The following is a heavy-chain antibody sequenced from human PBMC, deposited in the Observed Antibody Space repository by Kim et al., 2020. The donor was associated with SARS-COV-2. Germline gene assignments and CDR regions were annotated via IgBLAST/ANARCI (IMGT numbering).Heavy chain of an antibody. CDR1: GYSFTSYW. J-gene: IGHJ5*02. CDR3: ARNKGAITMVRGGWFDP. V-gene: IGHV5-51*01. D-gene: IGHD3-10*01. Sequence: GESLKISCKGSGYSFTSYWIGWVRQMPGKGLEWMGIIYPCDSDTRYSPSFQGQVTISADKSISTAYLQWSSLKASHTAMYYCARNKGAITMVRGGWFDPWGQGTLVTVSS. CDR2: IYPCDSDT.